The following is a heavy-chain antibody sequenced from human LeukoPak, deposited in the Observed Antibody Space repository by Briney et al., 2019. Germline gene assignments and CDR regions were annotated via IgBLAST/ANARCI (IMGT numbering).Heavy chain of an antibody. CDR1: GYTFTSYY. CDR3: AKTFLGYCSSTSCYGGPNWFDP. CDR2: ISYDGSNK. V-gene: IGHV3-30*18. J-gene: IGHJ5*02. D-gene: IGHD2-2*01. Sequence: GASVKVSCKASGYTFTSYYMHWVRQAPGKGLEWVAVISYDGSNKYYADSVKGRFTISRDNSKNTLYLQMNSLRAEDTAVYYCAKTFLGYCSSTSCYGGPNWFDPWGQGTLVTVSS.